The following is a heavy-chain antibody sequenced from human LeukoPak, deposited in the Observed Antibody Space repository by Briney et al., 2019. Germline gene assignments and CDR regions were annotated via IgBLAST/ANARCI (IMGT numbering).Heavy chain of an antibody. V-gene: IGHV1-18*01. CDR2: ISAYNGNT. Sequence: ASVKVSCKASGYTFTSYGISWVRQAPGQGLEWMGWISAYNGNTNYAQKLQGRVTMTTDTSTSTAYMELRSLRFDDTAVYYCARSYYYDSSGRFDPWGQGTLVTVSS. J-gene: IGHJ5*02. CDR3: ARSYYYDSSGRFDP. D-gene: IGHD3-22*01. CDR1: GYTFTSYG.